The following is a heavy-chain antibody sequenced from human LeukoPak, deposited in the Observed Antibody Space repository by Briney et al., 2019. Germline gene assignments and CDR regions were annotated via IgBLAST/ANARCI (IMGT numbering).Heavy chain of an antibody. CDR2: LGTRSTSI. CDR3: ARENDQGFDY. J-gene: IGHJ4*02. V-gene: IGHV3-21*01. D-gene: IGHD3-16*01. Sequence: GGSLRLSCAASGFTFSSYAMNWVRRAPGKGLEWVSSLGTRSTSIYYARSVTGRFIISRDNAKNSLYLQMNSLRAEDTAVYYCARENDQGFDYWGQGTLVTVSS. CDR1: GFTFSSYA.